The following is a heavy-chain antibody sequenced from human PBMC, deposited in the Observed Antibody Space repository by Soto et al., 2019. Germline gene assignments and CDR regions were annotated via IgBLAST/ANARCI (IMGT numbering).Heavy chain of an antibody. CDR3: ARHRNDYVWGSYRPARPYGMDV. D-gene: IGHD3-16*02. CDR2: IYYSGST. J-gene: IGHJ6*02. CDR1: GGSISSSSYY. V-gene: IGHV4-39*01. Sequence: SETLSLTCTVSGGSISSSSYYWGWIRHPPGRGLEWLGSIYYSGSTYYNPSLKSRVTISVDTSKNQFSLKLSSVTAADTAVYYCARHRNDYVWGSYRPARPYGMDVWGQGTTVTVSS.